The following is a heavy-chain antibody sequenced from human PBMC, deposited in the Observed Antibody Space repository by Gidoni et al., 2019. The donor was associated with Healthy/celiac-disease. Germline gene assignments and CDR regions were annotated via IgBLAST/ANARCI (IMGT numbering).Heavy chain of an antibody. CDR2: IYYSGST. CDR3: ARDPAGGSYLYGFDY. D-gene: IGHD1-26*01. Sequence: QVPLQESGPGLVKPSETLSLTCTVSGGSISSYYWSWIRHPPGKGLEWSGYIYYSGSTNYNPYLKSRVTIAVDTSKNQFSLKLSSVTAADTAVYYCARDPAGGSYLYGFDYWGQGTLVTVSS. CDR1: GGSISSYY. V-gene: IGHV4-59*01. J-gene: IGHJ4*02.